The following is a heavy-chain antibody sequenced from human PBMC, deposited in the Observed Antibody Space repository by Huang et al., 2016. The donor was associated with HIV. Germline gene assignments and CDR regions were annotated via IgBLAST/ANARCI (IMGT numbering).Heavy chain of an antibody. V-gene: IGHV1-18*01. D-gene: IGHD3-10*01. CDR3: ARVGPYYYGSGSKSPFDY. CDR2: ISAYNGNT. J-gene: IGHJ4*02. Sequence: QIQLVQSGAEVKKPGASVKVTCKASGYSFSSYGITWVRQAPGQGLEWMGWISAYNGNTDYAKQVQGRVNMTTDISKTTSYMELRSLSSDDTAVYYCARVGPYYYGSGSKSPFDYWGQGTLVTVSS. CDR1: GYSFSSYG.